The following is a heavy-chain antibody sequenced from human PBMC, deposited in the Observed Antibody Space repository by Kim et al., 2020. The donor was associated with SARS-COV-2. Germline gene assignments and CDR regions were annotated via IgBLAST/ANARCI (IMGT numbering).Heavy chain of an antibody. CDR2: VGGRNDDA. CDR1: GFPFSRYA. CDR3: VKDLVAANGVFDAFDI. Sequence: GGSLRLSCAASGFPFSRYAMNWARQAPGKGLEWVSHVGGRNDDAYYADAVKGRFTISRDNSRNTLYLQMSILRAEDPAVYYCVKDLVAANGVFDAFDIWGQGILVSVSS. J-gene: IGHJ3*02. D-gene: IGHD5-12*01. V-gene: IGHV3-23*01.